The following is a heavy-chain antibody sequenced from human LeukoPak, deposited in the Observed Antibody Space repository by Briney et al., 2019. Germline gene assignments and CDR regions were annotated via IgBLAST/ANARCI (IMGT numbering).Heavy chain of an antibody. J-gene: IGHJ6*02. Sequence: GGSLRLSCAASGFTFSSYAMSWVRQAPGKGLEWVSAISGSGGSAYYADSVKGRFTISRDNSKNTLYLQMNSLRAEDTAVYYCARYYDSSGYQDYYYYYGMDVWGQGTTVTVSS. CDR3: ARYYDSSGYQDYYYYYGMDV. CDR1: GFTFSSYA. D-gene: IGHD3-22*01. V-gene: IGHV3-23*01. CDR2: ISGSGGSA.